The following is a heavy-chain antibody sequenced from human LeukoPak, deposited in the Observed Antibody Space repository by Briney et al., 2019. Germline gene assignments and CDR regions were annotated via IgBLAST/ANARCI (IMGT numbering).Heavy chain of an antibody. CDR1: GFTFSSYS. J-gene: IGHJ3*02. CDR2: ISSSSSSYI. D-gene: IGHD1-26*01. CDR3: ARDRGSYLMGLRIDAFDI. Sequence: GGSLRLSCAASGFTFSSYSMNWVRQAPGKGLEWVSSISSSSSSYIYYADSVKGRFTTSRDNAKNSLYLQMNSLRAEDTAVYYCARDRGSYLMGLRIDAFDIWGQGTMVTVSS. V-gene: IGHV3-21*01.